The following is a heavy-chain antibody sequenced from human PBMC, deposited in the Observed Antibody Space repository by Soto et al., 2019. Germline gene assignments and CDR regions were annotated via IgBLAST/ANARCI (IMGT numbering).Heavy chain of an antibody. CDR3: PRDHGDYGNRYYYGMDV. Sequence: PSDTLYLTXTVSGGSISSGEYYWSWIRQPPGKGLEWIGYIYYSGSTYYNPSLKSRVTISVDTSKNQFSLKLSSVTAADTAVYYCPRDHGDYGNRYYYGMDVWGQGTTVTVSS. CDR2: IYYSGST. D-gene: IGHD4-17*01. J-gene: IGHJ6*02. V-gene: IGHV4-30-4*02. CDR1: GGSISSGEYY.